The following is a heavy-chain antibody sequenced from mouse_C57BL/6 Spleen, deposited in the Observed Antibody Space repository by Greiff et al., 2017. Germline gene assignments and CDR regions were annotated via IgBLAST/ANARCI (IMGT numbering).Heavy chain of an antibody. Sequence: VQLKESGPELVKPGASVKISCKASGYSFTDYNMNWVKQSNGKSLEWIGVLNPNYGTTSYNQKFKGKATLTVDQSSSTAYMQLNSLTSEDSAVYYCARRGLGGNYFDYWGQGTTLTVSS. CDR2: LNPNYGTT. J-gene: IGHJ2*01. CDR1: GYSFTDYN. CDR3: ARRGLGGNYFDY. V-gene: IGHV1-39*01. D-gene: IGHD1-1*01.